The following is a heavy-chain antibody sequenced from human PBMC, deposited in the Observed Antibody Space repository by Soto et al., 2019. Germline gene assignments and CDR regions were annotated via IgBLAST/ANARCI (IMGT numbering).Heavy chain of an antibody. J-gene: IGHJ6*02. CDR2: LSSSGGGI. D-gene: IGHD2-15*01. CDR3: AKERDGSCYYGYYGMDV. V-gene: IGHV3-23*01. CDR1: GFTLTSYA. Sequence: GSLRLSCAASGFTLTSYAMNWVRQPPGKGLEWVSALSSSGGGIYYADSVKGRFTISRDISKNTLFLQINSLRAEDTAVYFCAKERDGSCYYGYYGMDVWGQGTTVTVSS.